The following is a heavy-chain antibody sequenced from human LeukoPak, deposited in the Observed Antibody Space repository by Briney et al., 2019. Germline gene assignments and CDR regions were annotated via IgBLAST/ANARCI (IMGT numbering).Heavy chain of an antibody. D-gene: IGHD3-22*01. CDR1: GFTFSAYW. CDR3: AKEGYDSSGYYFSDY. V-gene: IGHV3-23*01. CDR2: ISGCGGST. J-gene: IGHJ4*02. Sequence: GGSLRLSCAASGFTFSAYWMSWVRQAPGKGLEWVSAISGCGGSTYYADSVKGRFTISRDNSKNTLYLQMNSLRAEDTAVYYCAKEGYDSSGYYFSDYWGQGTLVTVSS.